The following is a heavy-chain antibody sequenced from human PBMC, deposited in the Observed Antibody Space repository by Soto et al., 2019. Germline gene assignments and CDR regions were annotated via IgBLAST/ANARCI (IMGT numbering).Heavy chain of an antibody. CDR2: IKSKTDGGTT. CDR3: TTGIGNRSGWYAGY. CDR1: GFTFSNAW. J-gene: IGHJ4*02. D-gene: IGHD6-19*01. Sequence: EVQLVESGGGLVKPGGSLRLSCAASGFTFSNAWMNWVRQAPGKGLEWVGRIKSKTDGGTTDYAAPVKGRFTISRDDSKNTLYLQMNSLKTEDTAVYYCTTGIGNRSGWYAGYWGQGTLVTVSS. V-gene: IGHV3-15*07.